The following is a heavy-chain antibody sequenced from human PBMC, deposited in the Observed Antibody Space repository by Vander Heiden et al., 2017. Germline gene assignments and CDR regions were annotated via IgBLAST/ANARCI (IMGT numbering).Heavy chain of an antibody. CDR2: IIPIFGTA. Sequence: QVQLVQSGAVVKKPGPSVTVSCKSSGGTFSSDAISWVRQAPRQGIEWMGGIIPIFGTATCAQKFQGRVTITADESTSTAYMELSSLRSEDTAVYYCTRNYDFTWFDPWGQGTLVTVSS. D-gene: IGHD3-3*01. CDR3: TRNYDFTWFDP. CDR1: GGTFSSDA. V-gene: IGHV1-69*01. J-gene: IGHJ5*02.